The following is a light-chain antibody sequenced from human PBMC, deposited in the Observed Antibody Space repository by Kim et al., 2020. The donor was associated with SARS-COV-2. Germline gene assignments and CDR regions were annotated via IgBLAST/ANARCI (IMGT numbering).Light chain of an antibody. Sequence: GSPGQSVPIACTGTSRDVGGYNYVSWYQQPPGKAPKLMIYEVSQRPSGVPDRFSGSKSGNTASLTVSGLQAEDEADYYCSSYAGKVFGTGTKVTVL. CDR2: EVS. J-gene: IGLJ1*01. CDR1: SRDVGGYNY. V-gene: IGLV2-8*01. CDR3: SSYAGKV.